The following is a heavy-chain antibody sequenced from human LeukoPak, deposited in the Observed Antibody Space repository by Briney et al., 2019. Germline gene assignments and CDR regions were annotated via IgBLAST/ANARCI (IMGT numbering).Heavy chain of an antibody. D-gene: IGHD2-15*01. J-gene: IGHJ4*02. CDR1: GYTFSGYF. CDR2: ISPNSGGT. Sequence: ASVKVSCKASGYTFSGYFMHWVRQAPGQGLEWMGWISPNSGGTNYAQKFQGRFTMTRDTSITTAYMELSRLRSDDTAMYYCAREIYSYATPFDYWGQGTLVTVSS. CDR3: AREIYSYATPFDY. V-gene: IGHV1-2*02.